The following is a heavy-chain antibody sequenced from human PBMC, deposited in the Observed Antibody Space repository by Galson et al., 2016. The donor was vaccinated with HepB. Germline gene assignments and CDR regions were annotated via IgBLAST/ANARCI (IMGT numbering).Heavy chain of an antibody. D-gene: IGHD2-2*01. CDR1: GYTFTTYG. CDR2: ISAYNGNT. CDR3: ARDPRKIRYQLLEIYYYYYAMDG. V-gene: IGHV1-18*01. Sequence: SVKVSCKASGYTFTTYGISWVRQAPGQGLEWMGWISAYNGNTNYAQKLQGRVTMTTDTSTSTAYMELRSPRSDDTAVYYCARDPRKIRYQLLEIYYYYYAMDGWGQGTTVTVSS. J-gene: IGHJ6*02.